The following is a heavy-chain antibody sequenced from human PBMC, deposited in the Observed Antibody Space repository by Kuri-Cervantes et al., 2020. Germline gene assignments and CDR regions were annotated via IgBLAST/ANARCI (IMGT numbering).Heavy chain of an antibody. J-gene: IGHJ6*02. CDR2: MNPNSGNT. CDR3: ARAGYSSWYGVDGMDV. V-gene: IGHV1-8*02. CDR1: GGTFSSYD. Sequence: ASVKVSCKASGGTFSSYDINWVRQATGQGLEWMGWMNPNSGNTGYAQKFQGRVTMTRNTSISTAYMELSSLRSEDTAVYYCARAGYSSWYGVDGMDVWGQGTTVTVSS. D-gene: IGHD6-13*01.